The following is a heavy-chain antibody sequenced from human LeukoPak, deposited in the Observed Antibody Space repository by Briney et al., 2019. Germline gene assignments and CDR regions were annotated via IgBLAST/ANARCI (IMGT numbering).Heavy chain of an antibody. V-gene: IGHV3-48*04. CDR3: ARDWMERIDTSSSSWPFDY. D-gene: IGHD6-13*01. J-gene: IGHJ4*02. CDR1: GFTFRSYS. CDR2: ISSSSSTI. Sequence: GGSLRLSCAASGFTFRSYSMNWVRQAPGKGLEWVSYISSSSSTIYYADSVKGRFTISRDNAKNSLYLQMNSLRAEDTAVYYCARDWMERIDTSSSSWPFDYWGQGTLVTVSS.